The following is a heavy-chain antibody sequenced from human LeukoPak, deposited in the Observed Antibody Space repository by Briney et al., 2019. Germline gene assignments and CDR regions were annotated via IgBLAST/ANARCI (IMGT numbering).Heavy chain of an antibody. CDR3: ARRIRGAPTDY. D-gene: IGHD3-10*01. Sequence: PGASVKVSCKASGYTFTTYDLNWVRQATGQGLEWMGWMNPNSGNTGYAQKFQGRVTKTRNISITTAYMELSNLTSEDTAVYYCARRIRGAPTDYWGQGTLVTVSS. CDR1: GYTFTTYD. V-gene: IGHV1-8*01. CDR2: MNPNSGNT. J-gene: IGHJ4*02.